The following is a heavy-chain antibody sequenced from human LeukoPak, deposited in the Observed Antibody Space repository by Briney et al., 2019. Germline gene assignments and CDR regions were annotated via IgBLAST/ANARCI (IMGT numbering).Heavy chain of an antibody. D-gene: IGHD3-10*01. CDR2: INPNSGGT. CDR1: GYTLTELS. J-gene: IGHJ4*02. Sequence: ASVRVSCKVSGYTLTELSMHWVRQAPGQGLEWMGWINPNSGGTNYAQKFQGRVTMTRDTSIGTAYMELSSLRSEDTAVYYCATTAFMVRGVFSDYWGQGTLVTVSS. CDR3: ATTAFMVRGVFSDY. V-gene: IGHV1-2*02.